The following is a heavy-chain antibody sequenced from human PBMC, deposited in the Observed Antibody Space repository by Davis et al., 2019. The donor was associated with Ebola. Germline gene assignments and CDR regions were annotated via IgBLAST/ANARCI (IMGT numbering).Heavy chain of an antibody. J-gene: IGHJ6*02. CDR1: GFTFSDYY. CDR3: AKPLPRLYGMDV. Sequence: GGSLRLSCAASGFTFSDYYMNWIRQAPGKGLEWVSYISSSGSTIYYADSVKGRFTISRDNAKNSLYLQMNSLRAEDTAVYYCAKPLPRLYGMDVWGQGTTVTVSS. V-gene: IGHV3-11*04. CDR2: ISSSGSTI.